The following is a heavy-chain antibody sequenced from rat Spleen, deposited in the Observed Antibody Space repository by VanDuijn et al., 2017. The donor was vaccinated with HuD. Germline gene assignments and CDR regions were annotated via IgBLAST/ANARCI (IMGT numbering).Heavy chain of an antibody. J-gene: IGHJ3*01. CDR3: ARSYYYSGDESRWFAY. CDR1: IYSITSSYR. V-gene: IGHV3-3*01. Sequence: EVQLQESGPGLVKPSQSLSLTCSVTIYSITSSYRWNWIRKFPGNKLEWMGYIDSAGSTNYNPSLKSRISITRDTSKNQFFLQVNSVTTEDTATYYCARSYYYSGDESRWFAYWGQGTLVTVSS. CDR2: IDSAGST. D-gene: IGHD1-1*01.